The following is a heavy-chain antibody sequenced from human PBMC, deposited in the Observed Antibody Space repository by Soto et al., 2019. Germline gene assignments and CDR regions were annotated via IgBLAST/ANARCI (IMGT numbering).Heavy chain of an antibody. CDR2: IYSGGTT. Sequence: VQLVETGGGLIHSGGSLRLSCAASGFSVSSNYMSWVRQAPGKGLEWVSVIYSGGTTYYADSVKGRFTISRDNSKNTLYLQMNSLRAEDTAVYYCASGHRGALDYWGQGTLVTVSS. V-gene: IGHV3-53*02. CDR3: ASGHRGALDY. CDR1: GFSVSSNY. J-gene: IGHJ4*02.